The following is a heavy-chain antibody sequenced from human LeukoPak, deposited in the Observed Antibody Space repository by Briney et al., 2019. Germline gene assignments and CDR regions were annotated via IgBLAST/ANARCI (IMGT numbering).Heavy chain of an antibody. CDR3: TRRTGAGSYYFDF. CDR1: GFTFSGSA. V-gene: IGHV3-73*01. Sequence: GALRLSCAASGFTFSGSAMHWVRQASGKGPEWVGRIRSKANSYATAYAASVKGRFTISRDDSKNTAYLQMNSLKTEDTAVYYCTRRTGAGSYYFDFWGQGTLVTVSS. D-gene: IGHD6-25*01. J-gene: IGHJ4*02. CDR2: IRSKANSYAT.